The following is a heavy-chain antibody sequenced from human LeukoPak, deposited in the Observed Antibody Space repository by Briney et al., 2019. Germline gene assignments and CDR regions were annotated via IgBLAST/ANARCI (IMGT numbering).Heavy chain of an antibody. CDR3: ARSPSYSSGWLFDY. Sequence: GGSLRLSCAASGFTFSSYWMSWVRQVPGKGLEWVANIKQDGSEKYYVDSVKGRFTTSRDNAKNSLYLQMNSLRPEDTAVYYCARSPSYSSGWLFDYWGQGTLVTVSS. CDR1: GFTFSSYW. CDR2: IKQDGSEK. J-gene: IGHJ4*02. D-gene: IGHD6-19*01. V-gene: IGHV3-7*01.